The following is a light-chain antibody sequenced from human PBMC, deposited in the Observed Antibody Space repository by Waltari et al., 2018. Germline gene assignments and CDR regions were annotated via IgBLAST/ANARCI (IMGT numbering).Light chain of an antibody. V-gene: IGKV3-15*01. CDR2: DAS. CDR3: QQYNAWSPLP. CDR1: QNVRTK. J-gene: IGKJ4*01. Sequence: EIVMTQFPATLSVSPGARATLSGRASQNVRTKLAWYQHRPGQPPRLPIHDASTSASAIPPRFSGRGSGIDFTLSISSLLSEDFAVSYCQQYNAWSPLPFGGGT.